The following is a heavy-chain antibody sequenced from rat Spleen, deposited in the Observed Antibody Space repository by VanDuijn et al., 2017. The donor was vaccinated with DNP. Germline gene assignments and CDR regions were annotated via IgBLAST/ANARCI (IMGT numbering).Heavy chain of an antibody. V-gene: IGHV5-22*01. D-gene: IGHD1-4*01. CDR2: ISYDGGSS. J-gene: IGHJ2*01. Sequence: EVQLVESGGGLVPPGRSLKLSCAASGFTFRDYYMAWVRQAPTKGLEWVAYISYDGGSSYYGDSVKGRFTISRDNAKSTLYLQMNSLRSEDMATYYCARHVLPLRVWDYWGQGVMVTVSS. CDR3: ARHVLPLRVWDY. CDR1: GFTFRDYY.